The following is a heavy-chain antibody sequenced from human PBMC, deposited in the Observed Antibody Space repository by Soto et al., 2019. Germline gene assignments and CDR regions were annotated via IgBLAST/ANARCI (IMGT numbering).Heavy chain of an antibody. D-gene: IGHD2-15*01. CDR3: ARDCSGGSCYPGMDV. V-gene: IGHV3-21*01. J-gene: IGHJ6*02. Sequence: EVQLVESGGGLVKPGGSLRLSCAASGFNFNSYTINWVRQAPGKRLEWLSSISSSGYIFSTDSVRGRFTISRDNAKNSVYLHINSLRAEDTAVYFCARDCSGGSCYPGMDVWGQGTTVTLSS. CDR1: GFNFNSYT. CDR2: ISSSGYI.